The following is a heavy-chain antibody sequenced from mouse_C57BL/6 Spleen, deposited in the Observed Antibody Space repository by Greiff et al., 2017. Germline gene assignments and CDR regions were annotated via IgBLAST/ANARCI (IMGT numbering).Heavy chain of an antibody. CDR1: GFNIKDYY. Sequence: EVKLQQSGAELVKPGASVKLSCTASGFNIKDYYMHWVKQRTEQGLEWIGRIDPEDGETKNAPKFQGKASITADTSSNTAYLQLSSLTSEDTAVYYCASHYGSIDYWGQGTTLTVSS. CDR2: IDPEDGET. D-gene: IGHD1-1*01. V-gene: IGHV14-2*01. J-gene: IGHJ2*01. CDR3: ASHYGSIDY.